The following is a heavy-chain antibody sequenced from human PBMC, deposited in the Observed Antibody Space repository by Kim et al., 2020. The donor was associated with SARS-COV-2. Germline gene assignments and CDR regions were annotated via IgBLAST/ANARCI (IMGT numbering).Heavy chain of an antibody. D-gene: IGHD5-18*01. CDR1: GGTFSSYA. V-gene: IGHV1-69*13. CDR2: IIPIFGTA. Sequence: SVKVSCKASGGTFSSYAISWVRQAPGQGLEWMGGIIPIFGTANYAQKFQGRVTITADESTSTAYMELSSLRSEDTAVYYCARAPSDTAMVLFAFDIWGQGTMVTVSS. J-gene: IGHJ3*02. CDR3: ARAPSDTAMVLFAFDI.